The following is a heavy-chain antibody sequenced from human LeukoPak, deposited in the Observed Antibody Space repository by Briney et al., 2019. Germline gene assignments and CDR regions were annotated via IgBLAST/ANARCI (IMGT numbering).Heavy chain of an antibody. D-gene: IGHD4-17*01. CDR3: AKDIGWDYGVFDY. V-gene: IGHV3-23*01. J-gene: IGHJ4*02. Sequence: GGSLRLSCAASGFSFTSYTINWVRQAPGKGLEWVSAISGSGGSTYYADSVKGRFTISRDNSKNTLYLQMNSLRAEDTAVYYCAKDIGWDYGVFDYWGQGTLVTVSS. CDR2: ISGSGGST. CDR1: GFSFTSYT.